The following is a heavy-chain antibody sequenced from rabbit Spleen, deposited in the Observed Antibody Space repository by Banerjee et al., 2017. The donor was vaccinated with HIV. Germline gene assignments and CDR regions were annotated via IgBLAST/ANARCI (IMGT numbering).Heavy chain of an antibody. D-gene: IGHD2-1*01. V-gene: IGHV1S45*01. CDR2: IYSASNDNI. Sequence: QEQLVESGGGLVKPEGTLKLSCTASGFSFSSSYWMCWVRQAPGKGLELIACIYSASNDNIWYASWAKGRFTISKTSSTTVTLQMTSLTAADTATYFCARMVVVYRYFNLWGQGTLVTVS. J-gene: IGHJ4*01. CDR3: ARMVVVYRYFNL. CDR1: GFSFSSSYW.